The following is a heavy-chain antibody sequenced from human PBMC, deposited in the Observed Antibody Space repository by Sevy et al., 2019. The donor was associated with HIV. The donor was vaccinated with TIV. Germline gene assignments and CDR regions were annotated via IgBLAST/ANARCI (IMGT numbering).Heavy chain of an antibody. CDR1: GLSFNSYW. CDR3: VGSLFDNSAAPH. CDR2: INTDGTNT. J-gene: IGHJ4*02. D-gene: IGHD3-22*01. Sequence: GGSLRLSCGGSGLSFNSYWMHWVRQVPGKGLVWVSRINTDGTNTNYADSVKGRFTISRDNAKNMLYLQMNSLRVEDTAVYYCVGSLFDNSAAPHWGQGTLVTVSS. V-gene: IGHV3-74*01.